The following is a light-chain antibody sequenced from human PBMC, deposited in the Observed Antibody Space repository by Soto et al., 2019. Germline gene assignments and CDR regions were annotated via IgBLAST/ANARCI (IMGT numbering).Light chain of an antibody. Sequence: EIVMTQSPVTLSVSPGERATLSCRASQSVFSNLAWYQQKPGQAPRLLIYGASTRATGIPARFSGSGSGTEFTLTISSLQSEDFAVYYCQQYNNWPQTFGQGTKVDIK. CDR3: QQYNNWPQT. CDR2: GAS. J-gene: IGKJ1*01. V-gene: IGKV3-15*01. CDR1: QSVFSN.